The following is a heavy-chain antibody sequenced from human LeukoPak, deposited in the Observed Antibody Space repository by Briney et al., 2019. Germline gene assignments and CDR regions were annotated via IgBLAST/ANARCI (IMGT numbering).Heavy chain of an antibody. V-gene: IGHV5-10-1*01. Sequence: GESLKISCKGSGYSFTSYWISWVRQMPGKGLEWMGRIDPSDSYTNYSPSFQGHVTISADKSISTAYLQWSSLKASDTAMYYCARRRSDSSGYSYYYYGMDVWGQGTTVTVSS. J-gene: IGHJ6*02. CDR2: IDPSDSYT. CDR1: GYSFTSYW. D-gene: IGHD3-22*01. CDR3: ARRRSDSSGYSYYYYGMDV.